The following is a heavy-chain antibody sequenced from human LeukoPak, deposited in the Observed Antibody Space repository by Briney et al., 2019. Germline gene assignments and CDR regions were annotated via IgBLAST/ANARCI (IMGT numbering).Heavy chain of an antibody. CDR1: GFTFSSYG. CDR2: ISYDGSNK. D-gene: IGHD5-24*01. Sequence: PGRSLRLSCAASGFTFSSYGMHWVRQAPGKGLEWVAVISYDGSNKYYADSVKGRFTISRDNSKNTLYLQMNSLRAEDTAMYYCAKGGVGLQLESRYWGQGTLVTVSS. J-gene: IGHJ4*02. V-gene: IGHV3-30*18. CDR3: AKGGVGLQLESRY.